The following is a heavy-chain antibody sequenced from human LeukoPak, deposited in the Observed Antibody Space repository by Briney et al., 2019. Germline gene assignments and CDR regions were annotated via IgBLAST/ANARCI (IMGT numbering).Heavy chain of an antibody. D-gene: IGHD3-16*02. J-gene: IGHJ4*02. CDR2: IYSSGST. Sequence: SETLSLTCTVSGGSISSSSYYWGWIRQPPGKGLEWIGSIYSSGSTYYNPSLKSRVTISVDTSKNQFSLKLSSVTAADTAVYYCARAPREDYVWGSYPPYYFDYWGQGTLVTVSS. V-gene: IGHV4-39*01. CDR3: ARAPREDYVWGSYPPYYFDY. CDR1: GGSISSSSYY.